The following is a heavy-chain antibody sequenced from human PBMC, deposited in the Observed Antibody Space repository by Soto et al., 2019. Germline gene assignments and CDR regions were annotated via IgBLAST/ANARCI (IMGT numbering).Heavy chain of an antibody. CDR3: AKDRRADWESYYYYAMDV. Sequence: SVKVSCKASGGTFSSFTISWVRQAPGQGLEWMGGIIPIYGTANYAQKFQGRVTITADASTRTAYMEPSSLRSEDTAVYYCAKDRRADWESYYYYAMDVWGQGTTVTVPS. J-gene: IGHJ6*02. CDR2: IIPIYGTA. D-gene: IGHD1-26*01. CDR1: GGTFSSFT. V-gene: IGHV1-69*13.